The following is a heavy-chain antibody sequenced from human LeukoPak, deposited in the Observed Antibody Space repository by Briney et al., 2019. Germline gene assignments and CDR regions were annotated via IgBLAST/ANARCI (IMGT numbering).Heavy chain of an antibody. CDR2: ISWNSGSI. D-gene: IGHD3-10*01. CDR3: AKDRYYGSGSYGGFDY. CDR1: GFTFDDYA. V-gene: IGHV3-9*01. Sequence: GRSLRLSCAASGFTFDDYAMHWARQAPGKGLERVSGISWNSGSIGYADSVKGRFTISRDNAKNSLYLQMNSLRAEDTALYYCAKDRYYGSGSYGGFDYWGQGTLVTVSS. J-gene: IGHJ4*02.